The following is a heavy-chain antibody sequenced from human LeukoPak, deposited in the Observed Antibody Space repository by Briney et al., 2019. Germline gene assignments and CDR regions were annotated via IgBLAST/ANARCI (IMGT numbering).Heavy chain of an antibody. D-gene: IGHD3-3*01. Sequence: GGSLRLSRAASGFTFTGHTMTWLRQAPGKGLEWVSIIGGRDDRTYYADSVEGRFTISRENSKNILYLHMSSLRAEDTAVYYCAKDPNPLYDFWTGYKWGQGTLVTVPS. CDR2: IGGRDDRT. CDR1: GFTFTGHT. V-gene: IGHV3-23*01. CDR3: AKDPNPLYDFWTGYK. J-gene: IGHJ4*02.